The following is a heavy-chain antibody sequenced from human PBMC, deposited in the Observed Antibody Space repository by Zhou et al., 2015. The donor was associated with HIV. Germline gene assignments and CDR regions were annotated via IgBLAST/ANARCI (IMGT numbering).Heavy chain of an antibody. CDR3: ARASLPIRLGELSPRFGRDYFDY. Sequence: QVQLVQSGAEVKKPGSSVKVSCKASGGTFSSYAISWVRQAPGQGLEWMGGIIPIFGTANYAQKFQGRVTITADESTSTAYMELSSLRSEDTAVYYCARASLPIRLGELSPRFGRDYFDYWGQGTLVTVSS. CDR2: IIPIFGTA. CDR1: GGTFSSYA. D-gene: IGHD3-16*02. V-gene: IGHV1-69*01. J-gene: IGHJ4*02.